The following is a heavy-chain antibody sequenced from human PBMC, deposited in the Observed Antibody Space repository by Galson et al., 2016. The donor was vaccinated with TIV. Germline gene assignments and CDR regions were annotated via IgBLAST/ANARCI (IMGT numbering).Heavy chain of an antibody. CDR3: ARGLRNIMIRGQGDWFDP. D-gene: IGHD3-16*01. Sequence: SLRLSCAASGFTFDDYPMHWVRQPPGKGLEWVSSINWKGNSVVYADSVKGRFTISRDNGKTSLYLQMDSLRPDDTAIYYCARGLRNIMIRGQGDWFDPWGQGTLVTVSS. CDR1: GFTFDDYP. V-gene: IGHV3-9*01. CDR2: INWKGNSV. J-gene: IGHJ5*02.